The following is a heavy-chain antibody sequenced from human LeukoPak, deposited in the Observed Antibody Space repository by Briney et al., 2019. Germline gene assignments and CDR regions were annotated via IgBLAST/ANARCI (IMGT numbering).Heavy chain of an antibody. V-gene: IGHV1-69*05. CDR2: IIPIFGTA. CDR3: AREGFAAARWKPSYYFDY. Sequence: SVKVSCKASGGTFSSYAISWVRQAPGQGLEWMGGIIPIFGTANYAQKFQGRVTITTDESTSTAYMELSSLRSEDTAVYYCAREGFAAARWKPSYYFDYWGQGTLVTVSS. CDR1: GGTFSSYA. J-gene: IGHJ4*02. D-gene: IGHD6-6*01.